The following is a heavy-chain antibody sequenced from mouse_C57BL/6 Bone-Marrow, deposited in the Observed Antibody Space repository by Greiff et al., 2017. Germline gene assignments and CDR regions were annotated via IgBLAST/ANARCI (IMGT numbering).Heavy chain of an antibody. Sequence: QVQLQQSGAELARPGASVKLSCKASGYTFTSYGISWVKQRTGQGLEWIGEIYPRSGNTYYNEKFKGKATLTADKSSSTASMALRSLTSEDAAVYFCSREGVDYCGSSWGDWDFDGWGTGTTVTVSS. CDR2: IYPRSGNT. CDR1: GYTFTSYG. CDR3: SREGVDYCGSSWGDWDFDG. D-gene: IGHD1-1*01. J-gene: IGHJ1*03. V-gene: IGHV1-81*01.